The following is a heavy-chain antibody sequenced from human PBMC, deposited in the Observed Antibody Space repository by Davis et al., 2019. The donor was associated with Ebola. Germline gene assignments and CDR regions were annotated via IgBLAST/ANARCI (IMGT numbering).Heavy chain of an antibody. CDR1: GFTFSTYS. V-gene: IGHV3-21*01. D-gene: IGHD3-10*01. CDR2: INTGSNYI. J-gene: IGHJ3*02. CDR3: ARERGPYILGWFEPFDI. Sequence: GGSLRLSCAASGFTFSTYSMSWVRQAPGKGLEWVSSINTGSNYIFYADSVKGRFTISRDNAKNSLLLQMDSLTAEDTAVYYCARERGPYILGWFEPFDIWGQGTRVTVSS.